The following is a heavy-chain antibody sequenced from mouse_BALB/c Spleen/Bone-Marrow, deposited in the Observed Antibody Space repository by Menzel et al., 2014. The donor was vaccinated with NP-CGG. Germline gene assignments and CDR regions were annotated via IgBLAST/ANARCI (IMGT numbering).Heavy chain of an antibody. CDR1: GYTFTSYW. V-gene: IGHV1-7*01. D-gene: IGHD2-4*01. CDR3: ARWGLRSDY. J-gene: IGHJ2*01. CDR2: INPSTGYT. Sequence: VQLQQSGAELAKPGASVKMSCKASGYTFTSYWMHWVKQRPGQGLEWIGYINPSTGYTEYNQKFKDKATLTAGKSSSTAYMQLSSLTSEDSAVYYCARWGLRSDYWGQGTTLTVSS.